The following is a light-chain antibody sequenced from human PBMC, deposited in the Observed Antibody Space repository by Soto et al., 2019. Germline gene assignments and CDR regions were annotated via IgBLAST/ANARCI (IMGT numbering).Light chain of an antibody. CDR1: QSVNSN. CDR2: GAS. Sequence: KVMTQSPAALSVSPGERATLSCRASQSVNSNLAWYQRKPGQAPRLLLYGASTRATGIPARFSGSASGTEFTLTFSSLRSEDSAVYYCQHYKDWPLTCDGENKVEIK. CDR3: QHYKDWPLT. V-gene: IGKV3-15*01. J-gene: IGKJ4*01.